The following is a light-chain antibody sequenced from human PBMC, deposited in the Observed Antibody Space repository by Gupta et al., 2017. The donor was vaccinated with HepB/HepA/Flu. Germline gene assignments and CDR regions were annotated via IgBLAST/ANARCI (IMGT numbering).Light chain of an antibody. CDR2: DAS. J-gene: IGKJ5*01. CDR3: QQDDNLLLT. V-gene: IGKV1-33*01. Sequence: DIQMTQSPSSLSASVGDRVTITCQASQDISNYLNWYQQKPGKAPKLLIYDASNLETGVPSRFSGSGSGTDFTFTISSLQPEDIATYYCQQDDNLLLTFDQGTRLEIK. CDR1: QDISNY.